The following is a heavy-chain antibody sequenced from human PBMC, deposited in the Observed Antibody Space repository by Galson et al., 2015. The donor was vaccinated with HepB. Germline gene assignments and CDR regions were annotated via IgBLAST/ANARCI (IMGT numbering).Heavy chain of an antibody. CDR2: VHVSGST. J-gene: IGHJ6*03. CDR3: ATVSFVGVYYYMDV. CDR1: GAPVNSNAYY. Sequence: LSLTCSVSGAPVNSNAYYWSWIRQPAGKGLEWIGRVHVSGSTDHNPSLQSRVTISIDLSKNQFSLNLRSVTAADTGVYYCATVSFVGVYYYMDVWGKGTSVTVSS. V-gene: IGHV4-61*02. D-gene: IGHD3-16*01.